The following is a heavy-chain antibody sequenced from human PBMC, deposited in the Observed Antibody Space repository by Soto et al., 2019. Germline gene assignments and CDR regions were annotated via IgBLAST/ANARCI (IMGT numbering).Heavy chain of an antibody. J-gene: IGHJ4*02. CDR3: VACDYGDYPRY. Sequence: WETLSLTCAVYGGSFRGYYWSWIRQPPGKGLGWIGEINHSGSTNYNPSLKSRLTISVDTSKNQFSLKLSSVTAADTALYYCVACDYGDYPRYWGQGTLVTVSS. D-gene: IGHD4-17*01. CDR2: INHSGST. V-gene: IGHV4-34*01. CDR1: GGSFRGYY.